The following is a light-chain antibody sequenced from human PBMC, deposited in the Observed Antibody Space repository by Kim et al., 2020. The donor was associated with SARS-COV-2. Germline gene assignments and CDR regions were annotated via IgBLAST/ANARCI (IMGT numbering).Light chain of an antibody. CDR2: GAS. V-gene: IGKV3-15*01. Sequence: EIVMTQSPATLSVSPGERATLSCRASQSISGDLAWYQQKPGQAPRLLIYGASTRATATPASFSGSGSGSEFTLTISSLQSEDFAVYYCQQYNNWPLNFGGGTKLEI. CDR1: QSISGD. CDR3: QQYNNWPLN. J-gene: IGKJ4*01.